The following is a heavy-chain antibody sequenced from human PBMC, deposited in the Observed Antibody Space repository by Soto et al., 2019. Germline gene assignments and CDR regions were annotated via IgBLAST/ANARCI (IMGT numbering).Heavy chain of an antibody. CDR3: VRRHVSASGIDWFDP. CDR2: INAANGDT. V-gene: IGHV1-3*01. J-gene: IGHJ5*02. Sequence: AAMKVSCKASGYTFTSYGIHWVRQVPGQRLEWMGWINAANGDTIYSPKFQGRVTITRDTSASTAYMELSSLRSQDTAVYYCVRRHVSASGIDWFDPWGQGTLVTVSS. CDR1: GYTFTSYG. D-gene: IGHD6-13*01.